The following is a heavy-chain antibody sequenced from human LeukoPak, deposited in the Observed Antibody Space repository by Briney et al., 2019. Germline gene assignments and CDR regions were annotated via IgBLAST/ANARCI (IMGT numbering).Heavy chain of an antibody. CDR1: GFTFTSRSA. CDR2: IVVGSDNT. V-gene: IGHV1-58*01. D-gene: IGHD6-13*01. CDR3: AAPYSSTWFGY. J-gene: IGHJ4*02. Sequence: ASVKVSCKASGFTFTSRSAVQWVRQARGQRLEWIGWIVVGSDNTNYAQKFQERVIITRDMSTSTAYMELSSLRSEDTAVYYCAAPYSSTWFGYWGQGTLVTVSS.